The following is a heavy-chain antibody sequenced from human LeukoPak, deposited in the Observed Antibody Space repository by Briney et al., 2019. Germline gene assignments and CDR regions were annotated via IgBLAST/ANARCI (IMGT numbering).Heavy chain of an antibody. CDR1: GYTFTSYG. CDR3: ARDRGYSGSSLNDY. V-gene: IGHV1-18*01. Sequence: GASVKVSCKASGYTFTSYGISWVRQAPGQGLEWMGWISTYNGNTNYAQKLQGRVTMTTDTSTSTAYMELRSLSSDDTAVYYCARDRGYSGSSLNDYWGQGTLVTVSS. D-gene: IGHD1-26*01. CDR2: ISTYNGNT. J-gene: IGHJ4*02.